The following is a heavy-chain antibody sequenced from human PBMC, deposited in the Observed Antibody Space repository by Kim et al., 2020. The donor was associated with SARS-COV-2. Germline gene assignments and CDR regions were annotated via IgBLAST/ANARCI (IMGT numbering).Heavy chain of an antibody. J-gene: IGHJ6*02. CDR3: ARLYYGMDV. Sequence: GAPYTHPSPTGRVTNSVDTSKNQFSLKLSSVTAADTAVYYCARLYYGMDVWGQGTTVTVSS. V-gene: IGHV4-39*01. CDR2: GAP.